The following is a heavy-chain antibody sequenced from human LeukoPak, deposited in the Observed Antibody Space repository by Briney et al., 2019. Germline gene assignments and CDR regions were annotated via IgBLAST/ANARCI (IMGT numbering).Heavy chain of an antibody. J-gene: IGHJ3*02. V-gene: IGHV1-18*01. Sequence: ASVKVSCKASGYTFTSYGISWVRQAPGQGLEWMGWISAYNGNTNYAQKLQGRVTMTTDTSTSTAYMELRSLRSDDTVVYYCAREPDYYGSGSYYKDAFDIWGQGTMVTVSS. CDR2: ISAYNGNT. CDR3: AREPDYYGSGSYYKDAFDI. CDR1: GYTFTSYG. D-gene: IGHD3-10*01.